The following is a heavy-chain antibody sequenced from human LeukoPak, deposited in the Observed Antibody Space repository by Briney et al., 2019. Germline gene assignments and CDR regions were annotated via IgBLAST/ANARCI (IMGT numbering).Heavy chain of an antibody. V-gene: IGHV4-59*01. D-gene: IGHD3-10*01. CDR3: AREGSGMAQIGAFDI. CDR1: GGSISSYY. Sequence: SETLSLTCTVSGGSISSYYWSWIRQPPGKGLEWIGYIYYSGSTNYNPSLKSRVTISVDTSKNQFSLKLSSVTAADTAVYYCAREGSGMAQIGAFDIWGQGTVVTVSS. CDR2: IYYSGST. J-gene: IGHJ3*02.